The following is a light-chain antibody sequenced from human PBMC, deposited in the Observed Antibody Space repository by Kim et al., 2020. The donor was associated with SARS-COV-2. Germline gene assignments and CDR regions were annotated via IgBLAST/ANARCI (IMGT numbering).Light chain of an antibody. Sequence: AFGQTVRITCQGDSLRSYYASWYQQKPGQGPVLVIYGKNNRPSGIPDRFSGSSAGNTASLTITGAQAEDEADYYCNSRDSSGNHWVFGGGTQLTVL. CDR1: SLRSYY. CDR2: GKN. V-gene: IGLV3-19*01. CDR3: NSRDSSGNHWV. J-gene: IGLJ3*02.